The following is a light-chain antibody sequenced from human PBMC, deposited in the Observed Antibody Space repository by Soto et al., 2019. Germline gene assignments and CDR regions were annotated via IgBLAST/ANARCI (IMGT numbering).Light chain of an antibody. Sequence: QSALTQPPSVSGAPGQRVTSSCTGSSSNIGTGYDVYWYQQLPGTAPKLLIYGNSNRPSGVPDRFSGSKSGTSASLAITGLQAEDEADYYCHSYDSSLSYVFGTGTKLTVL. J-gene: IGLJ1*01. CDR3: HSYDSSLSYV. V-gene: IGLV1-40*01. CDR2: GNS. CDR1: SSNIGTGYD.